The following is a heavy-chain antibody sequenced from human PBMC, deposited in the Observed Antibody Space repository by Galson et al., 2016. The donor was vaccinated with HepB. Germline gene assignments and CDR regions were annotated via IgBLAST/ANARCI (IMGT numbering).Heavy chain of an antibody. Sequence: SLRLSCAASAFTFSRYSMSWVRQAPGRGLEWLSSISSGSDYIHYADSVKGRFTISRDNSKNSLDLHLSSLRVDDTAVYYCARSTGQYQLLPFAMNVWGQGTMVAVSS. CDR2: ISSGSDYI. CDR1: AFTFSRYS. CDR3: ARSTGQYQLLPFAMNV. D-gene: IGHD2-21*01. J-gene: IGHJ6*02. V-gene: IGHV3-21*01.